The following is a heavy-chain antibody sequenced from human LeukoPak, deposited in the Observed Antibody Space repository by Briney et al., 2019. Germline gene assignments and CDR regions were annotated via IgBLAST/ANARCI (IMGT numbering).Heavy chain of an antibody. CDR1: GYTFTSYD. CDR3: ARGSVESSPMETTYYYYGMDV. V-gene: IGHV1-8*01. D-gene: IGHD1-7*01. Sequence: GASVKVSCKASGYTFTSYDINWVRQATGHGLEWMGWMNPNSGNTGYAQKFQGRVTMTRNTSISTAYMELGSLRSEDTAVYYCARGSVESSPMETTYYYYGMDVWGQGTTVTVSS. CDR2: MNPNSGNT. J-gene: IGHJ6*02.